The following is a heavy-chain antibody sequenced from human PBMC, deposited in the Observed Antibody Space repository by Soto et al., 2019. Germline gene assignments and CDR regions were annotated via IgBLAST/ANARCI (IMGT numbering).Heavy chain of an antibody. J-gene: IGHJ4*02. V-gene: IGHV3-23*01. D-gene: IGHD2-15*01. CDR2: ASGSGDTT. Sequence: EVQLLESGGGLVQPGGSLRLSCAVSGFTFSNYGMSWVRQAPGKGLEWVSAASGSGDTTYYADSVKGRFTISRDNSKNTLYVQMNSLRAEDTAIYYCAKDPEGGNDYFDHWGQGTQVTVSS. CDR3: AKDPEGGNDYFDH. CDR1: GFTFSNYG.